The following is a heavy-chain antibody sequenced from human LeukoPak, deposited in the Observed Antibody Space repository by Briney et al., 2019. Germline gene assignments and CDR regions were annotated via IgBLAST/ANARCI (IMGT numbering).Heavy chain of an antibody. CDR1: GFTFSSYS. D-gene: IGHD3-22*01. J-gene: IGHJ4*02. CDR3: ARDEGITMIVD. Sequence: PGGSLRLSCAASGFTFSSYSMNWVRQAPGKGLEWVSYISSSSSTIYYADSVKGRFTISRDNAKNSLYLQMNSLRAEDTAVYYCARDEGITMIVDWGQGTLVTVSS. CDR2: ISSSSSTI. V-gene: IGHV3-48*01.